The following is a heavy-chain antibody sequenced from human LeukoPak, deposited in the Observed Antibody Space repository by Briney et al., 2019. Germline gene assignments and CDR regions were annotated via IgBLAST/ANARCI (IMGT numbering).Heavy chain of an antibody. CDR1: GFTFSDYY. V-gene: IGHV3-11*04. CDR2: ISSSGSNM. Sequence: PGGSLRLSCAASGFTFSDYYMSWIRQVPGKGLEWVSYISSSGSNMYYADSVKGRFTISRDNAKNTLYLQMNSLRAEDTAVYYCARGQGIAVAGKGLNYWGQGTLVTVSS. CDR3: ARGQGIAVAGKGLNY. D-gene: IGHD6-19*01. J-gene: IGHJ4*02.